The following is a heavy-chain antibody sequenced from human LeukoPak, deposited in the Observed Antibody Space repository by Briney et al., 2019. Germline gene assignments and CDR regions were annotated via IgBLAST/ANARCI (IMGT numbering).Heavy chain of an antibody. D-gene: IGHD2-21*01. V-gene: IGHV3-74*01. CDR3: AKSINRAVDP. J-gene: IGHJ5*02. CDR2: INSDGSST. CDR1: GFTFSNYW. Sequence: GGSLRLSCAASGFTFSNYWMHWVRHAPGKGLVWVSRINSDGSSTSYADSVKGRFSISRDNAKNTLYLQMNSLRAEDTALYYCAKSINRAVDPWGQGTLVTVSS.